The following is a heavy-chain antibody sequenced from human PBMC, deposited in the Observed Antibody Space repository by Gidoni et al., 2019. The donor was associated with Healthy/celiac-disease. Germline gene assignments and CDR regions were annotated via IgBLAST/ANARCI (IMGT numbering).Heavy chain of an antibody. Sequence: QVQLQQWGAGLLTPSETLSLTCAVQGGSFSGYYWSCTRQHPGQGLEWIGEFKPSGSTNYNPSLKSRVTISVGTSKNQFSLKLSSVTAADTAVYYCARGRRYCSGGSCYRVYYYMDVWGKGTTVTVSS. J-gene: IGHJ6*03. CDR3: ARGRRYCSGGSCYRVYYYMDV. CDR2: FKPSGST. V-gene: IGHV4-34*01. D-gene: IGHD2-15*01. CDR1: GGSFSGYY.